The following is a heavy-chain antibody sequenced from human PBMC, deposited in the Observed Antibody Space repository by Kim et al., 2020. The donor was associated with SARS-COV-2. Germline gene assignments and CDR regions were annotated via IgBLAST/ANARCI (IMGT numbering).Heavy chain of an antibody. D-gene: IGHD2-15*01. CDR3: ARHEWHCSEGLCLTDFLDL. Sequence: SETLSLTCSVSGFSIKNIYYFWSWIRQPPGRGLEWIGSVSYSDHMYLNPSLESRVSMSADTSRDQFALRMFSVTAADTAIYYCARHEWHCSEGLCLTDFLDLWGQ. J-gene: IGHJ3*01. CDR1: GFSIKNIYYF. V-gene: IGHV4-39*01. CDR2: VSYSDHM.